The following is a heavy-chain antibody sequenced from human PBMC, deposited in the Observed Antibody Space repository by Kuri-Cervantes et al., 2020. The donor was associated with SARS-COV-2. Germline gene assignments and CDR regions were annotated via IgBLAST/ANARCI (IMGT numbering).Heavy chain of an antibody. CDR3: ARELVGATNYYGMDV. J-gene: IGHJ6*02. Sequence: GGSLRLSCAASGFTFSSHAMHWVRQAPGKGLEWVAVISYDGSNKYYADSVKGRFTISRDNSKNTLYLQMNSLRAEDTAVYYCARELVGATNYYGMDVWGQGTTVTVSS. V-gene: IGHV3-30-3*01. CDR1: GFTFSSHA. D-gene: IGHD1-26*01. CDR2: ISYDGSNK.